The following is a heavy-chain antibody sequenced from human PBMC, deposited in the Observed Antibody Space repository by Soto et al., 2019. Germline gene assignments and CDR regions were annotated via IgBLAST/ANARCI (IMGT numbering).Heavy chain of an antibody. D-gene: IGHD3-3*01. Sequence: VGSLRLSCAASGFTFSSYGMHWVRQAPGKGLEWVAVIWYDGSNKYYADSVKGRFTISRDNSKNTLYLQMNSLRAEDTAVYYCARLSPRSGYFDYWGQGTLVTVSS. CDR3: ARLSPRSGYFDY. CDR2: IWYDGSNK. V-gene: IGHV3-33*01. CDR1: GFTFSSYG. J-gene: IGHJ4*02.